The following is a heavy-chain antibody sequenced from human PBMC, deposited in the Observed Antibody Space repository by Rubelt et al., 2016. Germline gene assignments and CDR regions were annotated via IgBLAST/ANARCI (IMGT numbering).Heavy chain of an antibody. CDR3: ARYLGIEGDFDY. V-gene: IGHV1-18*01. CDR2: ISAYNGNT. J-gene: IGHJ4*02. Sequence: QVQLVQSGAEVKKPGASVKVSCKASGYTFTSYGISWVRQAPGQGLEWMGWISAYNGNTNYAQKLQGRVPMTTDQSTSTAYSELRSLRSDDTAVYYCARYLGIEGDFDYWGQGTLVTVSS. D-gene: IGHD7-27*01. CDR1: GYTFTSYG.